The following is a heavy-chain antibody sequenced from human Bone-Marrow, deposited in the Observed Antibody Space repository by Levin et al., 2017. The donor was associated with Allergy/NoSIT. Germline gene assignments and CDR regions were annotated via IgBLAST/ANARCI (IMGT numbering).Heavy chain of an antibody. CDR3: AIDSTGFYYYFDY. CDR2: IYFSGDT. J-gene: IGHJ4*02. Sequence: SETLSLTCTVSGDSITSSRYYWGWIRQSPGKGLEWIGSIYFSGDTYYHPSLKSRVSIFVDTFKNQFSLKLSSVTAADTAVYYCAIDSTGFYYYFDYWGQGALVAVSS. V-gene: IGHV4-39*02. D-gene: IGHD2-8*02. CDR1: GDSITSSRYY.